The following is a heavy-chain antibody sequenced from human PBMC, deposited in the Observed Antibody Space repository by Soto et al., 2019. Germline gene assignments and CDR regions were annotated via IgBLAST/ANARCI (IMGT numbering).Heavy chain of an antibody. CDR2: ISYDGTDE. J-gene: IGHJ4*01. CDR1: GFSFSSFG. V-gene: IGHV3-30*18. Sequence: PGGSLRLSCAASGFSFSSFGMHWVRQAPGKGLEWVAMISYDGTDEYYADSVKGRFTISRDNSKNAVYLQMNSLRAEDTAVFYCAKQESHWNDHVDNGGHGTLVTVSS. D-gene: IGHD1-1*01. CDR3: AKQESHWNDHVDN.